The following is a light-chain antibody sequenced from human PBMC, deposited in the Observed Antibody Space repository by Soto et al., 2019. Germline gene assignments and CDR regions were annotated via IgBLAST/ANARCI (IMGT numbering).Light chain of an antibody. CDR1: QAIFRDSSGRHL. J-gene: IGKJ2*01. V-gene: IGKV4-1*01. CDR3: QQFDKPPLFT. Sequence: DIVMTQSPDSLAVSLGERATISCRSSQAIFRDSSGRHLLAWYQQKPGQPPKLLIYWASTRESGVPDRFSGSGSGTDFTLTISSLQAEDVAVYYWQQFDKPPLFTFGQGTKLEI. CDR2: WAS.